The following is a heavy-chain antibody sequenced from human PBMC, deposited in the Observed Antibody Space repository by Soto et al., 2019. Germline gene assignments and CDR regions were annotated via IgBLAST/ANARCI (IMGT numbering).Heavy chain of an antibody. CDR1: GFTFSSYW. CDR2: INSDESST. V-gene: IGHV3-74*01. CDR3: ARAVYCSGGSCYSDNWFDP. Sequence: GGSLRLSCAASGFTFSSYWMHWVRQVPGKGLVWVSRINSDESSTSYADSVKGRFTISRDNAKNTSYLQMNSLRAEDTAVYYCARAVYCSGGSCYSDNWFDPWGQGTLVTVSS. J-gene: IGHJ5*02. D-gene: IGHD2-15*01.